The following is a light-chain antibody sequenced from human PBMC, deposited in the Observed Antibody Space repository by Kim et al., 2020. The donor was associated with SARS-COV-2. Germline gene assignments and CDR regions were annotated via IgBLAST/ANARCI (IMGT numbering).Light chain of an antibody. CDR1: QSIGNS. Sequence: EVVLTQSPDTLSLSPGEEVTLSCRASQSIGNSLAWYHQKPGQAPKLLIYDASSRATDIAARFSGRGSGTDFTLSISSLEPDDFGIYYCQQRSIWPWTFGRGTKVDIK. CDR3: QQRSIWPWT. V-gene: IGKV3-11*01. J-gene: IGKJ1*01. CDR2: DAS.